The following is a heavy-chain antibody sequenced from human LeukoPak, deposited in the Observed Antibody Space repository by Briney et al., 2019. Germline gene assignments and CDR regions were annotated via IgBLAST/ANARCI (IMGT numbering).Heavy chain of an antibody. J-gene: IGHJ4*02. Sequence: GGSLRLSCAASGFTFSSYAMSWVRQAPGKGLEWVSAISGSGGSTYYADSVKGRFNISRDNSKNTLYLQMNSLRAEDTAVYYCAKEVSYYYDSSGSYWGQGTLVTVSS. D-gene: IGHD3-22*01. V-gene: IGHV3-23*01. CDR1: GFTFSSYA. CDR3: AKEVSYYYDSSGSY. CDR2: ISGSGGST.